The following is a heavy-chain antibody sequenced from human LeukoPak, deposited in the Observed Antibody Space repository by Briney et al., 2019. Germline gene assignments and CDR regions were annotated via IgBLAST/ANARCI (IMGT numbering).Heavy chain of an antibody. V-gene: IGHV4-34*01. CDR1: GGSFSGYY. CDR2: INHSGST. D-gene: IGHD2-8*02. CDR3: ARHLVARGWFDP. J-gene: IGHJ5*02. Sequence: PSETLSLTCAVYGGSFSGYYWSWIRQPPGKGLEWIGEINHSGSTNYNPSLKSRVTISVDTSKNQFSLKLSSVTAADTAVYYCARHLVARGWFDPWGQGTLVTVSS.